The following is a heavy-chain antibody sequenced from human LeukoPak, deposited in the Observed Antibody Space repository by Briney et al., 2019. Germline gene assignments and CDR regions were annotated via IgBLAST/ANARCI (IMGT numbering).Heavy chain of an antibody. CDR1: RGTFSSYA. CDR2: IIPIFDTS. CDR3: AGEDSVGPFDY. D-gene: IGHD1-26*01. Sequence: SVKVSCKASRGTFSSYAISWVRPAPGQGLEWMGGIIPIFDTSNYAQKFQGRVTITADKSTSTAYMELSSLRSEDTAVYYCAGEDSVGPFDYWGQGTLVTVSS. V-gene: IGHV1-69*06. J-gene: IGHJ4*02.